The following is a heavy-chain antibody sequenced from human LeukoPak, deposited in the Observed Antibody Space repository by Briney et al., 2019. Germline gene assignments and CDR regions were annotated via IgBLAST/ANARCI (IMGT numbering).Heavy chain of an antibody. Sequence: GGSLKLSCAASGFTFGPYTTTWVRQPPGKGLQWVSSISGSGSKIYYADSVQGRFTISRDNAKNSLYLQMNSLRSEDTAVYYCASGLNSTPFWGQGTLVTVSS. J-gene: IGHJ4*02. CDR2: ISGSGSKI. V-gene: IGHV3-21*01. CDR1: GFTFGPYT. CDR3: ASGLNSTPF. D-gene: IGHD2/OR15-2a*01.